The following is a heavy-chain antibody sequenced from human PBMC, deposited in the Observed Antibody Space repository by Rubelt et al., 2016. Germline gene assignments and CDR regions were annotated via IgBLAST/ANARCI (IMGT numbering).Heavy chain of an antibody. CDR2: IKQGGSEK. J-gene: IGHJ4*02. D-gene: IGHD4-17*01. CDR1: GFTFSTYW. Sequence: EVQLVESGGDLVQPGGSLRLSCAASGFTFSTYWMSWVRQTPGKGLEWVANIKQGGSEKYYVDSVKGRCTISSANAKNSLYLHMNSLKTEDTAGYYCAKSFPSVTYYFDALGQGTLVTVSS. V-gene: IGHV3-7*03. CDR3: AKSFPSVTYYFDA.